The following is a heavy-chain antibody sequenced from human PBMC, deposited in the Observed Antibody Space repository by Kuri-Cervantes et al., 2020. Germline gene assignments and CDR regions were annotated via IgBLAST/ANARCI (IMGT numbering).Heavy chain of an antibody. CDR1: GFSFSIYS. J-gene: IGHJ3*02. D-gene: IGHD3-10*01. Sequence: GESLKISCAASGFSFSIYSMHWVRQAPGKGLEWISSISRSSSTIWYADSVKDRFTISRDNAKNSLYLQMNSLKTEDTAVYYCTTDRTYITMVRGVIPTHTNDAFDIWGQGTMVTVSS. V-gene: IGHV3-48*01. CDR3: TTDRTYITMVRGVIPTHTNDAFDI. CDR2: ISRSSSTI.